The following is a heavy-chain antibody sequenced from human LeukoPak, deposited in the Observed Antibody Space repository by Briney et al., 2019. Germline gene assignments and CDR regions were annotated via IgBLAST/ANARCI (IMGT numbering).Heavy chain of an antibody. D-gene: IGHD4-23*01. J-gene: IGHJ3*02. CDR2: IYPGDSDT. CDR1: GYSFTSYW. V-gene: IGHV5-51*01. Sequence: PGESLKISCKGSGYSFTSYWIGWVRQMPGKGLEWMGIIYPGDSDTRYSPSFRGQVTISADKSISTAYLQWSSLKASDTAMYYCARLGSMTTVVTPPDAFDIWGQGTMVTVSS. CDR3: ARLGSMTTVVTPPDAFDI.